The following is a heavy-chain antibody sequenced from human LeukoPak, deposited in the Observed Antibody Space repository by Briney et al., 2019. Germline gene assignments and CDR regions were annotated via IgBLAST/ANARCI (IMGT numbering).Heavy chain of an antibody. D-gene: IGHD2-2*01. V-gene: IGHV3-21*01. Sequence: KTGGSLRLSCAASGFIVSSKYMSWVRQAPGKGLEWVSSISSSSSYIYYADSVKGRFTISRDNAKNSLYLQMNSLRAEDAAVYYCARRYCSSASCLFDYWGQGTLVTVSS. CDR3: ARRYCSSASCLFDY. CDR2: ISSSSSYI. CDR1: GFIVSSKY. J-gene: IGHJ4*02.